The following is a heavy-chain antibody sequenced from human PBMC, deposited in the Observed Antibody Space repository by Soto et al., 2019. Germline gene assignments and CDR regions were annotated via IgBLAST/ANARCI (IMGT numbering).Heavy chain of an antibody. J-gene: IGHJ4*02. Sequence: SETLSLTCTVSGDSISSSTYFWGWVRQPPGKGLEWIGSIYYSGSTYYNPSLKSRVTISVDTSKNQFSLKLSSVTAADTAVYYCARVTYSYGSPTWDYWGQGTLVTVS. D-gene: IGHD5-18*01. CDR1: GDSISSSTYF. CDR3: ARVTYSYGSPTWDY. V-gene: IGHV4-39*07. CDR2: IYYSGST.